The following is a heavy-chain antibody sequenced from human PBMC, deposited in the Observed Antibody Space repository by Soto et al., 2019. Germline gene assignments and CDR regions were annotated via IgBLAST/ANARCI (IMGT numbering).Heavy chain of an antibody. CDR2: IIPIFGTA. V-gene: IGHV1-69*01. J-gene: IGHJ4*02. Sequence: QVHLVQSGAEVKKPGSSVKVSCKASGGTFSSYSINWVRQAPGHGLEWMGEIIPIFGTANYAQKFQGRVTITADESTSKAYMELSSLRSGERAVYYCARDGGRHSGGIDYWGQGTLVTVSS. CDR1: GGTFSSYS. D-gene: IGHD1-26*01. CDR3: ARDGGRHSGGIDY.